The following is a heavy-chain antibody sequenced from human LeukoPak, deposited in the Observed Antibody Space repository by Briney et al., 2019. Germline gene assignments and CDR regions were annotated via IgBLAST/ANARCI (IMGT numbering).Heavy chain of an antibody. CDR3: ARARVYNWFDP. CDR1: GGSISSHY. V-gene: IGHV4-59*11. CDR2: IHYSGST. J-gene: IGHJ5*02. Sequence: SETLSLTCTVSGGSISSHYWSWIRQPPGKGLEWIGYIHYSGSTNYNPSLKSRVTISVDTSKNQFSLKLSSVTAADTAVYYCARARVYNWFDPWGQGTLVTVSS.